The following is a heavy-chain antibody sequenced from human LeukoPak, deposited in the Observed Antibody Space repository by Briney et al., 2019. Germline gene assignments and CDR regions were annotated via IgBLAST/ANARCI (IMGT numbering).Heavy chain of an antibody. D-gene: IGHD3-3*01. CDR3: AKDSTVSRYWSGPNYYYYYMDV. J-gene: IGHJ6*03. Sequence: PGGSLRLSCAASGFTFSSYGMSWVRQAPRKGLEWVSAISGSGGSTYYADSVKGPFTTSRDNSKNTLYLQMNSLRAEDTAVYYCAKDSTVSRYWSGPNYYYYYMDVWGKGTTVTVSS. V-gene: IGHV3-23*01. CDR2: ISGSGGST. CDR1: GFTFSSYG.